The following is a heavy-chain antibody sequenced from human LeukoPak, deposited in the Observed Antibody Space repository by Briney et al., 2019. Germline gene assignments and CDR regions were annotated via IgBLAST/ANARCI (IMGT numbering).Heavy chain of an antibody. CDR3: ARGTEDQYNWFDP. Sequence: EGSLRLSCAASGFSFNNYIMNWVRQAPGKGLEWVSSISRSGSYRYYADSVKGRFTISRDNAKNSLYLRMDGLKVDDTAVYYCARGTEDQYNWFDPWGQGTLVTVSS. CDR2: ISRSGSYR. V-gene: IGHV3-21*06. CDR1: GFSFNNYI. J-gene: IGHJ5*02.